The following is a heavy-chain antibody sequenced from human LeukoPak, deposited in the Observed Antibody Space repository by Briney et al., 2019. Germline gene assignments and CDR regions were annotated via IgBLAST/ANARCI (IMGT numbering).Heavy chain of an antibody. CDR1: GYSFTSYW. V-gene: IGHV5-51*01. Sequence: ESLQISCQGSGYSFTSYWIGWVRPMTGKGREWMGIIYSGDSDTRYSPSFQGQVTISADKSISTAYLQWSSLKASDTAMYYCARLRVSVDDYFDYWGQGTLVTVSS. CDR2: IYSGDSDT. CDR3: ARLRVSVDDYFDY. J-gene: IGHJ4*02. D-gene: IGHD6-6*01.